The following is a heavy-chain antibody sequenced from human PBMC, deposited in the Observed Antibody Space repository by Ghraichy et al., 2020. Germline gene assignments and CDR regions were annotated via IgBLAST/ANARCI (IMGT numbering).Heavy chain of an antibody. CDR1: GFTFSYSY. Sequence: GGSLRLSCAASGFTFSYSYMTWMLQAPGKGPESISYISPSSDDISYADSVKGRFTISRDNAKNSLFLQMHSLRAEDTAMYYCTRDPRLVDYWGQGTPVTVSS. CDR3: TRDPRLVDY. CDR2: ISPSSDDI. D-gene: IGHD2-2*01. J-gene: IGHJ4*02. V-gene: IGHV3-11*06.